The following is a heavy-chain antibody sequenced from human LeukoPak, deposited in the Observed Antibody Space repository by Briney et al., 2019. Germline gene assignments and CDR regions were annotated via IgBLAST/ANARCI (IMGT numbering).Heavy chain of an antibody. Sequence: GRSLRLSCAASGFTFSSYGMHWVRQAPGKGLEWVAVISYDGSNKYYADSVKGRFTISRDNSKITLYLQMNSLRAEDTAVYYCAKGYSYGYSYGMDVRGQGTTVTVSS. J-gene: IGHJ6*02. CDR2: ISYDGSNK. CDR3: AKGYSYGYSYGMDV. V-gene: IGHV3-30*18. CDR1: GFTFSSYG. D-gene: IGHD5-18*01.